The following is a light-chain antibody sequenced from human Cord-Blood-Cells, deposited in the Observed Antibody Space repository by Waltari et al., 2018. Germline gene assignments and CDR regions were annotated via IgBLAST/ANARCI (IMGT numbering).Light chain of an antibody. J-gene: IGLJ3*02. CDR2: DVS. V-gene: IGLV2-14*01. Sequence: QSALTQPASVSGPPGQSITLPCTGTSRDVGGYNYVSSYQQYPGKAHKLMIYDVSKRPSGVSNRFSGSKSGNTASLTISGLQAEDEADYYCSSYTSSSTWVFGGGTKLTVL. CDR3: SSYTSSSTWV. CDR1: SRDVGGYNY.